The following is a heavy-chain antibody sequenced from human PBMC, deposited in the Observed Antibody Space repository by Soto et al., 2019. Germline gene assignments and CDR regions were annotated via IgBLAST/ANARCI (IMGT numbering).Heavy chain of an antibody. J-gene: IGHJ6*02. CDR2: IYPGDSDT. D-gene: IGHD3-10*01. Sequence: PGESLKISCKGSGCSFTSYWIGWVRQMPGKGLEWMGIIYPGDSDTRYSPSFQGQVTISADKSISTAYLQWSSLNASDTAMYYCASRVRGTLYGMDVWGQGTTVTVSS. CDR3: ASRVRGTLYGMDV. V-gene: IGHV5-51*01. CDR1: GCSFTSYW.